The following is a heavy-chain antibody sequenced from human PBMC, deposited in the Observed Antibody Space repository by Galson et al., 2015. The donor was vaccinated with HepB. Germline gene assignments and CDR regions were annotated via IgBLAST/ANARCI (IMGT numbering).Heavy chain of an antibody. D-gene: IGHD1-14*01. J-gene: IGHJ4*02. CDR1: GYSFTGYA. V-gene: IGHV1-3*01. CDR2: INAGNANT. Sequence: CKASGYSFTGYALHWVRQAPGQGFEWEAWINAGNANTKYSQKLQGRVTVTRDTSATTAYMELSSLTAEDTAVYYCARDRLGTSKTFDLWGQGTRVTVSS. CDR3: ARDRLGTSKTFDL.